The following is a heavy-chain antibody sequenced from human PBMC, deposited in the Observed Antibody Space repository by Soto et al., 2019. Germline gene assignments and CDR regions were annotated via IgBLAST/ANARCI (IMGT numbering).Heavy chain of an antibody. J-gene: IGHJ4*02. V-gene: IGHV3-23*01. CDR1: GFSFSSYA. CDR3: AKGSIEYSASVDN. Sequence: DVQLLESGGGLVQPGGSLRLSCAASGFSFSSYAMVWVRQAQGKGLEWVAVISARGGSSYFADSVKGRFTLSRDNSKNVLSLEMNSLRAEDTAIYFCAKGSIEYSASVDNWGQGTLVVVSS. D-gene: IGHD5-12*01. CDR2: ISARGGSS.